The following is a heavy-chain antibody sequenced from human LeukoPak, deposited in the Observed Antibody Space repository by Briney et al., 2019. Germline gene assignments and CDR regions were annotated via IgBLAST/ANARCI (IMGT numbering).Heavy chain of an antibody. J-gene: IGHJ5*02. V-gene: IGHV1-2*02. Sequence: GASVKVSCKASGYTFTGYYMHWVRQAPGQGLEWMGWINPNSGGTNYAQKFQGRVTMTRDTSISTAYMELSRLRSDDTAVYYCARDRDGYNRRWFDPWGQGTLVTVSS. D-gene: IGHD5-24*01. CDR3: ARDRDGYNRRWFDP. CDR2: INPNSGGT. CDR1: GYTFTGYY.